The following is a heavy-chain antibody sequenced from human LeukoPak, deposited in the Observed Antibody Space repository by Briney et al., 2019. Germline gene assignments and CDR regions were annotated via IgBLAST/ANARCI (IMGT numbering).Heavy chain of an antibody. CDR3: ARDQYDTWSRRGNFDS. D-gene: IGHD3/OR15-3a*01. CDR1: GFTFGKYW. J-gene: IGHJ4*02. CDR2: IKLDGSEK. Sequence: GESLRFSCVASGFTFGKYWMSWVRQAPGKGLEWVANIKLDGSEKNYVDSVKGRFTISRDNTKNSLYLQMNSLRAEDTAVFYCARDQYDTWSRRGNFDSWGQGTLVIVSS. V-gene: IGHV3-7*03.